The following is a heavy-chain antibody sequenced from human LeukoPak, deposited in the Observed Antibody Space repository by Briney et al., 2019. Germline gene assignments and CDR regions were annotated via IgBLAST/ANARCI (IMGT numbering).Heavy chain of an antibody. V-gene: IGHV4-39*01. CDR2: IYYSGST. CDR1: GGSISSSSYY. CDR3: ARQAARLSFRRKGANPYGMDV. D-gene: IGHD6-6*01. Sequence: ASETLSLTCTVSGGSISSSSYYWGWIRQPPGKGLEWIGSIYYSGSTYSNPSLKSRVTISVDTSKNQFSLKLSSVTAADTAVYYCARQAARLSFRRKGANPYGMDVWGQGTTVTVSS. J-gene: IGHJ6*02.